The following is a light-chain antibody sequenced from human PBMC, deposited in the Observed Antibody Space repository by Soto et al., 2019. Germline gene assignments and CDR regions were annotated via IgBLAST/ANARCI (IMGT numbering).Light chain of an antibody. CDR3: QTWATGPNWV. V-gene: IGLV4-69*01. CDR1: SGHSTYA. Sequence: QLVLTQSPSASASLGASVKLTCTLSSGHSTYAIAWHQQQPEKGPRYLMKLDSDGSHSKGDGIPDRFSGSSSGAERSLTISGLQSEDEADYYCQTWATGPNWVFGGGTKLTVL. J-gene: IGLJ3*02. CDR2: LDSDGSH.